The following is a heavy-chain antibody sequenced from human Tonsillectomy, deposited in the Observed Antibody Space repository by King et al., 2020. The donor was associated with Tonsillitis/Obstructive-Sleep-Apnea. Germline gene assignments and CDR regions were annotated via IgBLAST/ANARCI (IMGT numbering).Heavy chain of an antibody. J-gene: IGHJ5*02. Sequence: QLPESGPGLVKPSETLSLTCTVSGGSINSSSYYWGWVRQPPGKGLEWIGSIYYTGTTSYNPSLKSRVTIYVDTSKKQFSLKLSSVTAADTAVYYCARHLYFYDTSGYSQFDPWGQGTLVTVSS. CDR3: ARHLYFYDTSGYSQFDP. D-gene: IGHD3-22*01. CDR2: IYYTGTT. CDR1: GGSINSSSYY. V-gene: IGHV4-39*01.